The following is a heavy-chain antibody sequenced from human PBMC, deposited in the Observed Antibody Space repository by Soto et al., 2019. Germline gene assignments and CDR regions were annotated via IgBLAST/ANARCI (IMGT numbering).Heavy chain of an antibody. CDR2: ISTSSSI. V-gene: IGHV3-48*02. Sequence: GGSLRLSCAASGFTFSIYSMNWVRQAPGKGLEWVSYISTSSSIYYADSVKGRFTISRDNAKNSLYLQVNSLTDEDTAVYYCAREAAATLWYLDLWGRGTVVTVYS. CDR3: AREAAATLWYLDL. J-gene: IGHJ2*01. CDR1: GFTFSIYS. D-gene: IGHD2-15*01.